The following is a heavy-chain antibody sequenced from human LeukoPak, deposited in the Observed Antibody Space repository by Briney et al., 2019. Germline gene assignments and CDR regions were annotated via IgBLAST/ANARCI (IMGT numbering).Heavy chain of an antibody. CDR3: ARARYGTTGTTRYYYYGMDV. V-gene: IGHV1-69*04. D-gene: IGHD1-1*01. CDR1: GGTFSSYA. J-gene: IGHJ6*02. Sequence: SVKVSCKASGGTFSSYAISWVRQAPGQGLEWMGRIIPILGIANYAQKFQGRVTITADKSTSTAYMELSSLRSEDTAVYYCARARYGTTGTTRYYYYGMDVWGQGTTVTVSS. CDR2: IIPILGIA.